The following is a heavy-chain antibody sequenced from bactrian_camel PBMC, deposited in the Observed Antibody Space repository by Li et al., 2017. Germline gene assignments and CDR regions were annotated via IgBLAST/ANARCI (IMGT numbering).Heavy chain of an antibody. Sequence: HVQLVESGGDLVQPGGSLTLSCAAAGLIVTQYDMMWVRQAPGKGLEWVSSISGGSWQTFYADSVQGRFTTSRDNTQNTVYLQMNSLKPDDTAVYSCARVRGVVAVGFVDYWGQGTQVTVS. CDR2: ISGGSWQT. D-gene: IGHD6*01. CDR1: GLIVTQYD. J-gene: IGHJ4*01. CDR3: ARVRGVVAVGFVDY. V-gene: IGHV3-2*01.